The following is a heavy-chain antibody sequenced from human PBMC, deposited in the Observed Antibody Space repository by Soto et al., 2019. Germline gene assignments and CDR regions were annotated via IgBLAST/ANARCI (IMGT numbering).Heavy chain of an antibody. J-gene: IGHJ4*02. Sequence: GGSLRLSCAASGFTLSDYWMHWVRQAPGRGLVWVSRITNDGRSTSYADSVKGRFTISRDNAKNTVYLQMTGLRAEDTAVYYCARGGVVAANDYWGQGILVTVSS. V-gene: IGHV3-74*01. CDR1: GFTLSDYW. D-gene: IGHD2-15*01. CDR2: ITNDGRST. CDR3: ARGGVVAANDY.